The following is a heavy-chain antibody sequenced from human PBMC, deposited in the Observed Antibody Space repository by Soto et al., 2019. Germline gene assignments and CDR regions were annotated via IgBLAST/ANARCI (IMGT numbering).Heavy chain of an antibody. CDR2: MSPNSDNT. CDR1: GYTFTTYD. D-gene: IGHD4-17*01. CDR3: ARDYGGNSGWFDP. V-gene: IGHV1-8*01. Sequence: GASVKVSCKASGYTFTTYDLNWVRQAAGQGLEWLGWMSPNSDNTGYAQKFQGRVTMTRNTFISTAYMELSSLTSEDTAVYYCARDYGGNSGWFDPWGQGTLVTVSS. J-gene: IGHJ5*02.